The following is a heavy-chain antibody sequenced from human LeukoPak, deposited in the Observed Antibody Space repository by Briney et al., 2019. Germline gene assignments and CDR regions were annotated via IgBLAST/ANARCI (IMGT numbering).Heavy chain of an antibody. D-gene: IGHD6-19*01. CDR2: INHSGST. J-gene: IGHJ5*02. Sequence: SETLSLTCAVYGGSFSGYYWSWMRQPPGKGLEWIGEINHSGSTNYNPSLKSRVTISVDTSKNQFSLKLSSVTAADTAVYYCARGLQRSGWKTGRGNWFDPWGQGTLVTVSS. CDR3: ARGLQRSGWKTGRGNWFDP. CDR1: GGSFSGYY. V-gene: IGHV4-34*01.